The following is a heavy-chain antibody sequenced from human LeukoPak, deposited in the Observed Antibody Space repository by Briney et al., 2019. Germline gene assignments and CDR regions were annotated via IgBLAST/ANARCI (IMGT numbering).Heavy chain of an antibody. D-gene: IGHD3-22*01. CDR1: GGSFSGYY. J-gene: IGHJ4*02. V-gene: IGHV4-34*01. CDR2: INHSGST. Sequence: SETLSLTCAVYGGSFSGYYWSWIRQPPGKGLEWIGEINHSGSTNYNPSLKSRVTISVDTSKNQFSLKLSSVTAADTAVYYCARGLNSSGYSDYFDYWGQGTLVTVSS. CDR3: ARGLNSSGYSDYFDY.